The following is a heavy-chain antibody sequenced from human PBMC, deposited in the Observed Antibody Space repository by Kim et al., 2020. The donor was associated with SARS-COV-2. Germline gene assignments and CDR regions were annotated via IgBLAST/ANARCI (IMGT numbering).Heavy chain of an antibody. Sequence: SETLSLTCAVYGGPFSGYYWSWIRQPPGKGLEWIEEISHSGSTQYNPSLKSRVTISVDTSKNQFSLKLSSVTAADTAVYYCAGELSSSWYSDMGYYGMDVWGQGTTVTVSS. CDR2: ISHSGST. D-gene: IGHD6-13*01. CDR1: GGPFSGYY. CDR3: AGELSSSWYSDMGYYGMDV. J-gene: IGHJ6*02. V-gene: IGHV4-34*01.